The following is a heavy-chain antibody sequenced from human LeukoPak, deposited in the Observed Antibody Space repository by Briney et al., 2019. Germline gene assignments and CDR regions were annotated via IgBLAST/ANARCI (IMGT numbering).Heavy chain of an antibody. V-gene: IGHV3-66*01. CDR3: ARDSSSGWQHDY. CDR1: GFAVSTNY. CDR2: IYSGGST. J-gene: IGHJ4*02. D-gene: IGHD6-19*01. Sequence: GGSLRLSCAASGFAVSTNYMSWVRQAPGKGLEWVSVIYSGGSTSYADSVKGRFTFSRDNSKNTLYVQMNNVRAEDTAVYYCARDSSSGWQHDYWGQGTLVTVSS.